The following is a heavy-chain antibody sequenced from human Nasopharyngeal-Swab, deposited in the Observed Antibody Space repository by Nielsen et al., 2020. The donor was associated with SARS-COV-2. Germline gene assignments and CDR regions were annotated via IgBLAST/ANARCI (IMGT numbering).Heavy chain of an antibody. CDR3: ARDNRFLEWLLSGSAVNWFDP. V-gene: IGHV1-69*13. D-gene: IGHD3-3*01. CDR2: IIPIFGTA. Sequence: SVKVSCKASGGTFSSYAISWVRQAPGQGLEWMAGIIPIFGTANYAQKFQGRVTITADESTSTAYMELSSLRSEDTAVYYCARDNRFLEWLLSGSAVNWFDPWGQGTLVTVSS. J-gene: IGHJ5*02. CDR1: GGTFSSYA.